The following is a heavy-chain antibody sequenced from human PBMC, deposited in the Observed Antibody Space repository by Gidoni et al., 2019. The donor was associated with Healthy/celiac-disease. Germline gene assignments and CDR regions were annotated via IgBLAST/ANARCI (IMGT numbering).Heavy chain of an antibody. CDR1: GFTFSSYW. V-gene: IGHV3-7*03. J-gene: IGHJ4*02. Sequence: EVQLVESGGGLVQPGGSLRLSCAASGFTFSSYWMSWVRQAPGKGLEWVANIKQDGSEKYYVDSVKGRFTISRDNAKNSLYLQMNSLRAEDTAVYYCARVGFLEWLFAFDYWGQGTLVTVSS. CDR2: IKQDGSEK. D-gene: IGHD3-3*01. CDR3: ARVGFLEWLFAFDY.